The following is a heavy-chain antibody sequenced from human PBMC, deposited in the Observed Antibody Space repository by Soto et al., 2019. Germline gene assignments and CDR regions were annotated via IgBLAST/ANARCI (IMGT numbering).Heavy chain of an antibody. CDR3: AKDQIAAAGWGWFDP. Sequence: GGSLRLSCAASGFTFSSYAMSWVRQAPGKGLEWVSAISGSGGSTYYADSVKGRFTISRDNSKNTLYLQMNSLRAEDPAVNNCAKDQIAAAGWGWFDPWGKGPLVPVSS. CDR1: GFTFSSYA. J-gene: IGHJ5*02. CDR2: ISGSGGST. V-gene: IGHV3-23*01. D-gene: IGHD6-13*01.